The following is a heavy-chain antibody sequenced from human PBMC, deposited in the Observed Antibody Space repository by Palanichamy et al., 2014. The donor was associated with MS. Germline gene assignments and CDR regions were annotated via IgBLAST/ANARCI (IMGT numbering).Heavy chain of an antibody. CDR2: INSDESIT. Sequence: VQLVESGGGLVQPGGSLRLSCAASGFTFSTYWMHWVRQAPGKGLVWVSRINSDESITTYADSVKGRSTISRDNARNTLYLQMNSLRVEDTAVYYCVRATTFYDSNLNWFDPWGQGTLATVSS. CDR3: VRATTFYDSNLNWFDP. CDR1: GFTFSTYW. J-gene: IGHJ5*02. D-gene: IGHD3-22*01. V-gene: IGHV3-74*03.